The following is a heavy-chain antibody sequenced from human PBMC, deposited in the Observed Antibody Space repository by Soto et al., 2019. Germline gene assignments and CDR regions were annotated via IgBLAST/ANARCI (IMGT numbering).Heavy chain of an antibody. Sequence: PGGSLRLSCAASGFTFSSYGMHWVRQAPGKGLEWVAVIWYDGSNKYYADSVKGRFTISRDNSKNTLYLQMNSLRAEDTAVYYCARARLGSGEYGMDVWGQGTTVTVSS. D-gene: IGHD3-10*02. V-gene: IGHV3-33*01. J-gene: IGHJ6*02. CDR3: ARARLGSGEYGMDV. CDR2: IWYDGSNK. CDR1: GFTFSSYG.